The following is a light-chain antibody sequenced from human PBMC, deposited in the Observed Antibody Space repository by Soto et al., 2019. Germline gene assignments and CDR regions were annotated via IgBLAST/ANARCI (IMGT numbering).Light chain of an antibody. Sequence: EIVMTQSPATLSLSPRARATLSCRANRHVGSNLAWYQQRPGQAPRLLIYGASTRATGIPDRFSGSGSGTEFTLTISSLQSEDFAVYYCQHYNNKRPQLTFGGGTKVEMK. CDR2: GAS. CDR1: RHVGSN. CDR3: QHYNNKRPQLT. V-gene: IGKV3-15*01. J-gene: IGKJ4*01.